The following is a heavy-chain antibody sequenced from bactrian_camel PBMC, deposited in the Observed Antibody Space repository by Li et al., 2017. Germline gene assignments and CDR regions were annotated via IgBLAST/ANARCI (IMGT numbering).Heavy chain of an antibody. Sequence: QLVESGGGLVQPGGSLRLSCAASGFTFSYVYMNWVRQAPGKGLEWISGVSYGGSTTTYADSLKGRFTISRDNDKKSLFLQLNSLKFEDTAVYYCVNNLWSGWVTFSIFGSWGQGTQVTVS. V-gene: IGHV3S26*01. D-gene: IGHD5*01. CDR2: VSYGGSTT. CDR3: VNNLWSGWVTFSIFGS. CDR1: GFTFSYVY. J-gene: IGHJ6*01.